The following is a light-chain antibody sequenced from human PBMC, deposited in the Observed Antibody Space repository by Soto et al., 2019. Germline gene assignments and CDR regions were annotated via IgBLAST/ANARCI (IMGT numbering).Light chain of an antibody. CDR2: EVT. CDR3: CSYSDTNTYV. Sequence: QSVLTQPASVSGSPGQSITISCTGTSSDVGGYNFVSWYQQHPGKAPKLIIYEVTERPSGVSSRFSGSKSGNTASLPISGLQAADEADYYCCSYSDTNTYVFGSGTKVTVL. J-gene: IGLJ1*01. CDR1: SSDVGGYNF. V-gene: IGLV2-23*02.